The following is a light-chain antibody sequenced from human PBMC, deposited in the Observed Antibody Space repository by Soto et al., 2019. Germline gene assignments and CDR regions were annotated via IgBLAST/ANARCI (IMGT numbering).Light chain of an antibody. Sequence: QSALTQPASVSGSPGQSITISCTGTSSDVDAYNYVSWYQQHPGKAPKLMIFEVSNRPSGVSFRFSGSKSDNTASLTISGLQAEDEADYYCSSYTSSSTVIFGGGTKLTVL. V-gene: IGLV2-14*01. CDR1: SSDVDAYNY. J-gene: IGLJ2*01. CDR3: SSYTSSSTVI. CDR2: EVS.